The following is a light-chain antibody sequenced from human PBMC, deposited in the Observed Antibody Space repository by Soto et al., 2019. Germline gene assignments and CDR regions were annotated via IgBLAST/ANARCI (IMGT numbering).Light chain of an antibody. V-gene: IGKV1-5*02. Sequence: DVQMTQSPSTLSASVGDRVTIICRASQGISRWLAWYQQKPGKAPKILIFDVSSLESGVPSRFSGSGSGTDFTLTISGVQPDDFGTYYCLQYNAYPITFGQGTRLEIK. CDR2: DVS. CDR3: LQYNAYPIT. J-gene: IGKJ5*01. CDR1: QGISRW.